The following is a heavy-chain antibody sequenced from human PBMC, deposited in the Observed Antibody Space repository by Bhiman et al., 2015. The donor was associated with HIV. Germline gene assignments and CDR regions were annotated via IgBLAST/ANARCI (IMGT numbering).Heavy chain of an antibody. CDR1: GFTFDDYA. D-gene: IGHD5-18*01. CDR3: AWGQLWLLS. CDR2: ISWNSASI. J-gene: IGHJ4*02. V-gene: IGHV3-9*01. Sequence: EVQLVESGGGLVQPGGSLRISCAASGFTFDDYAMHWVRQAPGKGLEWVSGISWNSASIGYADSVKGRFTISRDNAKNTLYLQLNSLRAEDTAVYYCAWGQLWLLSWGQGTLVTVSS.